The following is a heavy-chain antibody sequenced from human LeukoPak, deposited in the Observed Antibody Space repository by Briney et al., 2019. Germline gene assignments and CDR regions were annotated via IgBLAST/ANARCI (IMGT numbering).Heavy chain of an antibody. CDR3: VRDGDTSGYTN. V-gene: IGHV3-7*01. Sequence: PGGSLRLSCAASGFTFSSYWMHWVRQAPGKGLEWVANIKQDGSEKYYVDSVKGRFTISRDKAKNSLYLQMNSLRAEDTAVYSCVRDGDTSGYTNWGQGTLVTVSS. J-gene: IGHJ4*02. CDR2: IKQDGSEK. CDR1: GFTFSSYW. D-gene: IGHD3-22*01.